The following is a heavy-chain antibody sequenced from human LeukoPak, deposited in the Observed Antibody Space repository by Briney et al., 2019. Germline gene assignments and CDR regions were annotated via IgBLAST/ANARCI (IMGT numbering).Heavy chain of an antibody. CDR3: ARDDGYSGSGGDY. CDR1: GYTFTGYY. J-gene: IGHJ4*02. CDR2: INPNSGGT. V-gene: IGHV1-2*02. D-gene: IGHD5-12*01. Sequence: ASVKVSCKASGYTFTGYYMHWVRQAPGQGLEWMGWINPNSGGTNYAQKFQGRVTMTRDTSISTAYMELSRLRSDDTAVCYCARDDGYSGSGGDYWGQGTLVIVSS.